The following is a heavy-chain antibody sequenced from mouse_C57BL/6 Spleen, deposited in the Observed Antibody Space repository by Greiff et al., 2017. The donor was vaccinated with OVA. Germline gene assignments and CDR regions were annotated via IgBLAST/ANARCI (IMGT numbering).Heavy chain of an antibody. D-gene: IGHD2-5*01. CDR1: GYTFTNYW. Sequence: QVQLVESGAELVRPGTSVKMSCKASGYTFTNYWIGWAKQRPGHGLEWIGDIYPGGGYTNYNEKFKGKATLTADKSSSTAYMQFSSLTSEDSAIYYCARSYSNSPFAYWGQGTLVTVSA. CDR2: IYPGGGYT. V-gene: IGHV1-63*01. J-gene: IGHJ3*01. CDR3: ARSYSNSPFAY.